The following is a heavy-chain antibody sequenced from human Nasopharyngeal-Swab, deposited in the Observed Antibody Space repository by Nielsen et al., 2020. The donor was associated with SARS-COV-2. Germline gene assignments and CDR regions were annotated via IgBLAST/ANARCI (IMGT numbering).Heavy chain of an antibody. V-gene: IGHV3-74*01. CDR2: INSDGSST. Sequence: GGSLRLSCAASGFTFSSYWMHWVRQAPGKGLVWVSRINSDGSSTSYADSVKGRFTISRDNAKNSLYLQMNSLRAEDTAVYYCARGRTGKYYYDSSGYYGNWGQGTLVTVSS. CDR1: GFTFSSYW. J-gene: IGHJ4*02. CDR3: ARGRTGKYYYDSSGYYGN. D-gene: IGHD3-22*01.